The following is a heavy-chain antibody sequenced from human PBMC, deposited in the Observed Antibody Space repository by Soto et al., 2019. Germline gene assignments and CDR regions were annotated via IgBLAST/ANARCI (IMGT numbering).Heavy chain of an antibody. CDR2: IWYDGSNK. V-gene: IGHV3-33*01. CDR3: ARDQGGQQLPPHYYYYYGMDV. Sequence: GGSLRLSCAASGFTFSSYGMHWVRQAPGKGLEWVAVIWYDGSNKYYADSVKGRFTISRDNSKNTLYLQMNSLRAEDTAVYYCARDQGGQQLPPHYYYYYGMDVWGQGTTVTVSS. J-gene: IGHJ6*02. CDR1: GFTFSSYG. D-gene: IGHD6-13*01.